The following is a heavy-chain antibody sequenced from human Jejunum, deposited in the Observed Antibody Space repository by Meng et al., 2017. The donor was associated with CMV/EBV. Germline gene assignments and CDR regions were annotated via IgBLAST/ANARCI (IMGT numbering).Heavy chain of an antibody. J-gene: IGHJ4*01. D-gene: IGHD3-22*01. CDR2: IYYSGDT. Sequence: GSVSSGSYYWSWIRQPPGKGLEWIGYIYYSGDTNYNPSLKSRVTISLDTSKNQFSLKLRSVTAADTALYYCARAGDSSAYYALRFGYWGQGTLVTSPQ. V-gene: IGHV4-61*01. CDR1: GSVSSGSYY. CDR3: ARAGDSSAYYALRFGY.